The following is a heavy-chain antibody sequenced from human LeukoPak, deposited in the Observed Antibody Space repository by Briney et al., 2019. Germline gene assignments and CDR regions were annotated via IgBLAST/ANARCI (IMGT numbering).Heavy chain of an antibody. J-gene: IGHJ4*02. D-gene: IGHD3-10*01. Sequence: ASVKVSCKASGYTFTSYYMHWVRQAPGQGLEWMGIINPSGGSTSYAQKFQGRVTMTRDMSTSTVYMELRSLRSDDTAVYYCARTRNYGSGSRSFDYWGQGTLVTVSS. CDR2: INPSGGST. CDR3: ARTRNYGSGSRSFDY. CDR1: GYTFTSYY. V-gene: IGHV1-46*01.